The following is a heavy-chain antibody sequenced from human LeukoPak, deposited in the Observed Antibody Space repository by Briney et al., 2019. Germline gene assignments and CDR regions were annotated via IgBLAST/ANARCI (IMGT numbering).Heavy chain of an antibody. J-gene: IGHJ6*02. CDR3: TRDRRYGGMDV. V-gene: IGHV3-74*01. CDR2: IDSDGSDT. CDR1: GFTFSDYW. Sequence: GGSPRLSCAASGFTFSDYWLHWVRQAPGKGLVWVSRIDSDGSDTSYADSVKGRFTISRDNAKNTLYLQINSLRADDTAVYYCTRDRRYGGMDVWGQGTTVTVSS. D-gene: IGHD1-1*01.